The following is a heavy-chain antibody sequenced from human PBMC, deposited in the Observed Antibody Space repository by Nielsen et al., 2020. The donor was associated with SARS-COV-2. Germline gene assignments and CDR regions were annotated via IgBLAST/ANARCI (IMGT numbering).Heavy chain of an antibody. J-gene: IGHJ6*02. D-gene: IGHD6-13*01. V-gene: IGHV3-15*01. CDR2: IRAKPEGKKP. CDR3: STGGVAAVGTYYYYYGMDV. Sequence: GGSLRLSCVASGFTFRNAWMTWVPQPQGKGLEGFARIRAKPEGKKPVYAAPVQGRFTIPRDDSEMTLYLQMDSLEIEDTGVYYCSTGGVAAVGTYYYYYGMDVWGQGTTVAVSS. CDR1: GFTFRNAW.